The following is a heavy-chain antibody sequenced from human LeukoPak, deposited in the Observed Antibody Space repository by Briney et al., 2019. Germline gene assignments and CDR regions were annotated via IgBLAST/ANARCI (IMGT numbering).Heavy chain of an antibody. J-gene: IGHJ3*02. CDR3: ARDVRGATKGSAFDI. CDR2: INPSGGST. D-gene: IGHD1-26*01. Sequence: GASVKVSCKASGYTFTSYYMHWVRQAPGQGLEWMGIINPSGGSTSYAQKFQGRVTMTRDTSTSTVYMELSSLRSEDTAVYYCARDVRGATKGSAFDIWGQGTMVTVSS. V-gene: IGHV1-46*01. CDR1: GYTFTSYY.